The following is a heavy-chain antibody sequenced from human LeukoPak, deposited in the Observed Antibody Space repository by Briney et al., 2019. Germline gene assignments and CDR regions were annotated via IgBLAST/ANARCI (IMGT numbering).Heavy chain of an antibody. D-gene: IGHD4-23*01. J-gene: IGHJ4*02. V-gene: IGHV4-59*08. CDR2: IYFSGST. CDR1: GGSIGSYD. Sequence: SETLSLTCTGSGGSIGSYDWSWIRQPPGKGLEWIGDIYFSGSTNYNPSLKSRVTISLDTSKNQFSLRLSSVTAADTAVYYCARRKLPYGGNSDYFDYWGQGTLVTVSS. CDR3: ARRKLPYGGNSDYFDY.